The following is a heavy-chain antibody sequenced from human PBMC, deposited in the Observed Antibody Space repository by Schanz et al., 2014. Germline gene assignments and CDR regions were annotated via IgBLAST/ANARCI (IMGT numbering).Heavy chain of an antibody. CDR3: AKDAPYPFDL. CDR1: GFIFSDYY. CDR2: ISSGGTTT. J-gene: IGHJ2*01. V-gene: IGHV3-11*01. Sequence: QVQLVDSGGGLVKPGGSLRLSCAASGFIFSDYYMAWIRQAPGKGPEYVSYISSGGTTTYHSDSVKGRFTISRDNSKNTLYLQMNSLRAEDTAIYYCAKDAPYPFDLWGRGTLITVSS.